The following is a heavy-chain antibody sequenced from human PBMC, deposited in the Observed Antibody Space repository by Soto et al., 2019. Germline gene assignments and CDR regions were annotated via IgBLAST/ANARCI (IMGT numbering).Heavy chain of an antibody. CDR2: LSDSVGTT. J-gene: IGHJ4*02. CDR1: VFSFGTYT. V-gene: IGHV3-23*01. D-gene: IGHD3-22*01. CDR3: AKHLIGRRPQSPFHL. Sequence: VGSLRLSCAVSVFSFGTYTVNCVRHSPGMGLEWVSGLSDSVGTTHYAYSVKGRFTISRDKSKNTLYLQMNNLRAEDTAVYYCAKHLIGRRPQSPFHLWGQGTQVTVSS.